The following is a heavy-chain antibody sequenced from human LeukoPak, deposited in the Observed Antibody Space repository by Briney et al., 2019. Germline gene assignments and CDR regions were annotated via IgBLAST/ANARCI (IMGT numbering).Heavy chain of an antibody. Sequence: GGSLRLSCAASGFVFSSYSMDWVRQAPGKGLEWVSAISGSGGSTYYADSVKGRFTISRDNSKNTLYLQMNSLRAEDTAVYYCAKELRQWELLDYWGQGTLVTVSS. CDR1: GFVFSSYS. D-gene: IGHD1-26*01. J-gene: IGHJ4*02. V-gene: IGHV3-23*01. CDR2: ISGSGGST. CDR3: AKELRQWELLDY.